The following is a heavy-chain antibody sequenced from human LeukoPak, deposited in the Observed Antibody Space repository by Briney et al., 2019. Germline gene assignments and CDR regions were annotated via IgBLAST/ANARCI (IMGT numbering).Heavy chain of an antibody. V-gene: IGHV3-11*05. Sequence: SVKGRFTISRDNAKNSLYLQMNSLRAEDTALYYCARANYVSGSYWAHYYYYYMDVWGKGTTVTVSS. D-gene: IGHD3-10*01. CDR3: ARANYVSGSYWAHYYYYYMDV. J-gene: IGHJ6*03.